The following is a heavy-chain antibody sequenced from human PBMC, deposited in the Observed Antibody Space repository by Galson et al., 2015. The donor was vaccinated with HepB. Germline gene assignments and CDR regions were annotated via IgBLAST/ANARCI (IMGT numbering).Heavy chain of an antibody. Sequence: SLRLSCAASGFTFSSYAMHWVRQAPGKGLEYVSAISSNGGSTYYANSVKGRFTISRDNSKNTLYLQMGSLRAEDMAVYYCARDGDYGDYVYDYWGQGTLVTVSS. CDR3: ARDGDYGDYVYDY. D-gene: IGHD4-17*01. V-gene: IGHV3-64*01. J-gene: IGHJ4*02. CDR1: GFTFSSYA. CDR2: ISSNGGST.